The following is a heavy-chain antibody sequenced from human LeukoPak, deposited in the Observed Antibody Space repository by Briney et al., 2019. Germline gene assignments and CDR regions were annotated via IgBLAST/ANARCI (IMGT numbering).Heavy chain of an antibody. Sequence: SETLSLTCTVSGGSISSYYWSWIRQPPGEGLEWIGYIYYSGSTYYNPSLKSRVTISVDTSKNQFSLKLSSVTAADTAVYYCARVMATISDYWGQGTLVTVSS. CDR2: IYYSGST. D-gene: IGHD5-24*01. J-gene: IGHJ4*02. CDR3: ARVMATISDY. V-gene: IGHV4-59*12. CDR1: GGSISSYY.